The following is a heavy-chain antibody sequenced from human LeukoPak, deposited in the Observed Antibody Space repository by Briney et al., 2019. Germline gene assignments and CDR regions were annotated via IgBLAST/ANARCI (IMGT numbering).Heavy chain of an antibody. D-gene: IGHD5-12*01. CDR2: INHSGST. CDR3: ARLVPGGYPDY. J-gene: IGHJ4*02. Sequence: SETLSLTCAVYGGSFSGYYWSWIRQPPGKGLEWIGEINHSGSTNYNPSPKSRVTISVDTSKNQFSLKLSSVTAADTAVYYCARLVPGGYPDYWGQGTLVTVSS. CDR1: GGSFSGYY. V-gene: IGHV4-34*01.